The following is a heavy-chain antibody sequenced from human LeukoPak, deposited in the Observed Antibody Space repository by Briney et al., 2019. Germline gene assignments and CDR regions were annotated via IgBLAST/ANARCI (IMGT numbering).Heavy chain of an antibody. V-gene: IGHV3-21*01. CDR2: ITSSSTYI. J-gene: IGHJ6*03. D-gene: IGHD1-26*01. Sequence: GGSLRLSCAASGFTFSNYNMNWVRHAPGKGLEWVSSITSSSTYIFYADSVKGRFTISRDNAKNSLYLQMNSLRAEDTAMYYCARDPYSGGYSAYYYYYMDVWGKGTTVTVSS. CDR3: ARDPYSGGYSAYYYYYMDV. CDR1: GFTFSNYN.